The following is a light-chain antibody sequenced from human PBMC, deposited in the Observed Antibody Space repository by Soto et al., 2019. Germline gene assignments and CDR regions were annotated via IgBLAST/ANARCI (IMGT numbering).Light chain of an antibody. CDR1: QSLNTD. J-gene: IGKJ5*01. Sequence: EILLTQSPVSLSVSPGESATLSCRASQSLNTDLAWYQQKPGQAPRLLLYGASTRATGTPTRFSGSGSGTEFTLTISSLQSEDFAIYYCQQYKSWPPITFGQGTRLE. CDR2: GAS. V-gene: IGKV3-15*01. CDR3: QQYKSWPPIT.